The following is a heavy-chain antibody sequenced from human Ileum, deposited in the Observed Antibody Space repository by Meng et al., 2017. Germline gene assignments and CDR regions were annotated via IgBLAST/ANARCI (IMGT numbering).Heavy chain of an antibody. CDR1: SGSFTNNNYY. J-gene: IGHJ4*02. D-gene: IGHD4-17*01. Sequence: QLRLQESGPGLVKPSETLSLTCSVSSGSFTNNNYYWVWIRRPPGKGLEWIGSIYYGGSTYYNPSLKSRVTISVDTSTNQFSLKLISVTAADTAAYYCARRAHYGDPPRWGQGTLVTVSS. V-gene: IGHV4-39*01. CDR3: ARRAHYGDPPR. CDR2: IYYGGST.